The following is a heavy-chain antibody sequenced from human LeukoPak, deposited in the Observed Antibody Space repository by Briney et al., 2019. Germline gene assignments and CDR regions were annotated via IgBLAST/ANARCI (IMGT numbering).Heavy chain of an antibody. D-gene: IGHD1-26*01. V-gene: IGHV3-53*05. CDR3: AKGRVGASGYYYYGMDV. Sequence: GSLRLSCAASGFTVSSNYMSWVRQAPGKGLEWVSVIYSGGSTYYADSVKGRFTISRDNSKNTLYLQMNSLRTEDTAVYYCAKGRVGASGYYYYGMDVWGQGTTVTVSS. J-gene: IGHJ6*02. CDR1: GFTVSSNY. CDR2: IYSGGST.